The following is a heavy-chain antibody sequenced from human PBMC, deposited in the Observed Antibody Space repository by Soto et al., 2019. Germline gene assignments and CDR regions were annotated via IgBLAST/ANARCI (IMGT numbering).Heavy chain of an antibody. D-gene: IGHD3-22*01. CDR2: INAGNGNT. CDR1: GYTFTSYA. J-gene: IGHJ3*02. CDR3: ARAHYYDSSGYYPLAFDI. Sequence: ASVKVSCKASGYTFTSYAMHWVRQAPGQRLEWMGWINAGNGNTKYSQKFQGRVTITRDTSASTAYMELSSLRSEDTAVYYCARAHYYDSSGYYPLAFDIWGQGTMVTVSS. V-gene: IGHV1-3*01.